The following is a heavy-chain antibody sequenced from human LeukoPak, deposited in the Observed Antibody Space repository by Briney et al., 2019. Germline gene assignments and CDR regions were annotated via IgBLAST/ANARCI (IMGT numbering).Heavy chain of an antibody. Sequence: GSLRLSCTASGFTFGDYAMSWVRQPPGKGLEWIGEINHSGSTNYNPSLKSRVTISVDTSKNQFSLKLSSVTAADTAVYYCARASRYCSSTSCYTDVNDAFDIWGQGTMVTVSS. V-gene: IGHV4-34*01. J-gene: IGHJ3*02. CDR3: ARASRYCSSTSCYTDVNDAFDI. D-gene: IGHD2-2*02. CDR2: INHSGST. CDR1: GFTFGDYA.